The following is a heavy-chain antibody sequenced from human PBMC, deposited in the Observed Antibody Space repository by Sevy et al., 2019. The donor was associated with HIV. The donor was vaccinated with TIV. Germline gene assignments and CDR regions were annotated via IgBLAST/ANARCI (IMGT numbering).Heavy chain of an antibody. Sequence: ASVKVSCKASGFTFTSSAVQWVRRARGQRLEWIGWIVVGSGNTNYAQKFQERVTITRDMSTSTAYMELSSLRSEDTAVYYCAAEGQAAAGTFYFDYWGQGTLVTVSS. V-gene: IGHV1-58*01. CDR1: GFTFTSSA. J-gene: IGHJ4*02. CDR3: AAEGQAAAGTFYFDY. CDR2: IVVGSGNT. D-gene: IGHD6-13*01.